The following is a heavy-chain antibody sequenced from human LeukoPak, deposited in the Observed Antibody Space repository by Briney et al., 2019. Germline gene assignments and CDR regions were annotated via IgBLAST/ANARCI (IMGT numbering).Heavy chain of an antibody. V-gene: IGHV3-23*01. D-gene: IGHD1-26*01. J-gene: IGHJ3*02. CDR2: VSGSGDIK. Sequence: PGGSLRLSCAASGFTFSSYAMNWVRQAPGKGLEWVSIVSGSGDIKFYADSVKGRFTISRDNSKNTLYLQMSSLRAEDTAVYYCAKKVGGIYAFDMWGQGTMVTVSS. CDR3: AKKVGGIYAFDM. CDR1: GFTFSSYA.